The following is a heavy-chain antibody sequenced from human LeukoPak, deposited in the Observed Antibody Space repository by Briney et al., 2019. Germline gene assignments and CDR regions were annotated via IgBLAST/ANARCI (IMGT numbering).Heavy chain of an antibody. J-gene: IGHJ4*02. Sequence: GGSLRLSCATSGFTFSSYWMHWVRQAPGKGLEWVSRVSSEGKSTSFADSVKGRFTISRDNAKNTLYLQMSGLRAEDTAVYYCARGPEMTFYYFDSWGQGTLVTVSS. CDR3: ARGPEMTFYYFDS. D-gene: IGHD2/OR15-2a*01. CDR2: VSSEGKST. V-gene: IGHV3-74*01. CDR1: GFTFSSYW.